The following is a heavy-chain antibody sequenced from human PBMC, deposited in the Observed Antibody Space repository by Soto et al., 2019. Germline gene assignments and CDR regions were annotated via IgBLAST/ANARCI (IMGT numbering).Heavy chain of an antibody. CDR3: ARKEDSSGYYFGFDY. Sequence: QVQLVQSGAEVKKPGSSVKVSCKASGGTFSSYTISWVRQAPGQGLEWMGGIIPIFGTANYAQTFQGRVTITADESTSTDYMELSSMRSEDTAVYYCARKEDSSGYYFGFDYWGQGTLVTVSS. V-gene: IGHV1-69*01. J-gene: IGHJ4*02. CDR2: IIPIFGTA. CDR1: GGTFSSYT. D-gene: IGHD3-22*01.